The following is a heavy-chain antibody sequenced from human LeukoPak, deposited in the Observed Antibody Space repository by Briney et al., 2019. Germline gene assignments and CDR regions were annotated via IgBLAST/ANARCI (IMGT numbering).Heavy chain of an antibody. Sequence: HPGGSLRLSCEASGFSMSVYWMSWVRQPPGKGLEWVANIKQDGGEKYYVDSVKGRFTISRDNAKKSLYLQMNSLRAEDTAKYYCARERLDYGDYVDYWGQGTLVTVSS. D-gene: IGHD4-17*01. V-gene: IGHV3-7*01. J-gene: IGHJ4*02. CDR3: ARERLDYGDYVDY. CDR1: GFSMSVYW. CDR2: IKQDGGEK.